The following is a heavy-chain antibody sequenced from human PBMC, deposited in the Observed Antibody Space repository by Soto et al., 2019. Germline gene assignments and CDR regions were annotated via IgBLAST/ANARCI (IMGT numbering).Heavy chain of an antibody. CDR3: AGGEAAAGTFSYYYYGMDV. J-gene: IGHJ6*02. D-gene: IGHD6-13*01. V-gene: IGHV1-69*13. Sequence: SVKVSCKASGGTFSSYAISWVRQAPGQGLEWMGGIIPIFGTANYAQKFQGRVTITADESTSTAYMELSSLRSEDTAVYYCAGGEAAAGTFSYYYYGMDVWGQGTTVTVSS. CDR1: GGTFSSYA. CDR2: IIPIFGTA.